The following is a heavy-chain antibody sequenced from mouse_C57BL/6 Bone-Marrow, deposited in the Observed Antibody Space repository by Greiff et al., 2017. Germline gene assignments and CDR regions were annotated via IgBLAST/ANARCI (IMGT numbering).Heavy chain of an antibody. CDR2: IDPSDSYT. Sequence: VQLQQSGAELVRPGTSVKLSCKASGYTFTSYWMHWVKQRPGQGLEWIGVIDPSDSYTNYNQKFKGKATLTVDTSSSTASMQLSSLTSEDSAVYYCASQDSNSWFAYWGQGTLVTVSA. CDR3: ASQDSNSWFAY. V-gene: IGHV1-59*01. J-gene: IGHJ3*01. CDR1: GYTFTSYW. D-gene: IGHD2-5*01.